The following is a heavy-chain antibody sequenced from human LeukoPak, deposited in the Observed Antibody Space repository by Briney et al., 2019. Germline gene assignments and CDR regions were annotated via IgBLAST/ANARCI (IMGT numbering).Heavy chain of an antibody. CDR2: INPNSGGT. V-gene: IGHV1-2*02. D-gene: IGHD6-19*01. CDR1: RYTFTCYY. Sequence: ASVKVSCKASRYTFTCYYIHWVRQAPGLGLEWMGWINPNSGGTKYAQKFQGRVTMTRDTSISTAYMELSRLRSDDTAVYFCARGSQWLVGDFWGQGTLVTVSS. CDR3: ARGSQWLVGDF. J-gene: IGHJ4*02.